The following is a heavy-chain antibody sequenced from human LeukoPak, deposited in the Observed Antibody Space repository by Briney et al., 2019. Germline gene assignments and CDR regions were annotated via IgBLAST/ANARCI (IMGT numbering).Heavy chain of an antibody. D-gene: IGHD2-2*01. CDR2: INQDGSEK. CDR1: GFTFSSYW. Sequence: GGSLRLSCAASGFTFSSYWMSWVRQAPGKGLEWVANINQDGSEKYYVDSVKGRFTISRDNAKNSLHLQMNSLRAEDTAVYYCANHLACGSTSCPPFDYWGQGTLVTVSS. J-gene: IGHJ4*02. CDR3: ANHLACGSTSCPPFDY. V-gene: IGHV3-7*01.